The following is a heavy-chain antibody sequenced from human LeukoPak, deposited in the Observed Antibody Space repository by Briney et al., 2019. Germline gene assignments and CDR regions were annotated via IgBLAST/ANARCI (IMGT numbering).Heavy chain of an antibody. CDR3: AKDSVVWLGEFSLDS. V-gene: IGHV3-9*01. Sequence: PGGSLRLSCAASGFTFSSYSMNWVRQAPGKGLEWVSGITWNSNNLGYADSVKGRFTISRDNAKNSLYLQMNSLRAEDTALYYCAKDSVVWLGEFSLDSWGQGTLVTVSS. CDR2: ITWNSNNL. J-gene: IGHJ4*02. D-gene: IGHD3-10*01. CDR1: GFTFSSYS.